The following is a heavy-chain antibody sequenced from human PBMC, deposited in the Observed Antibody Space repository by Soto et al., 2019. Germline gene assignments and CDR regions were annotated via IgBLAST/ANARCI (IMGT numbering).Heavy chain of an antibody. CDR2: IYYSGST. D-gene: IGHD4-17*01. CDR3: ARRPFYGDYVDAFDI. J-gene: IGHJ3*02. CDR1: GGSISSSSYY. Sequence: QLQLQESGPGLVKPSETLSLTCTVSGGSISSSSYYWGWIRQPPGKGLEWIGSIYYSGSTYYNPSLKSRVTISVDTSKNQFSLKLSSVTAADTAVYDCARRPFYGDYVDAFDIWGQGTMVTVSS. V-gene: IGHV4-39*01.